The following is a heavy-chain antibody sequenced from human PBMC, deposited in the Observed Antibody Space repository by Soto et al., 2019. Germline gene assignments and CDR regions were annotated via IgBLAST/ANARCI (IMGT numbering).Heavy chain of an antibody. CDR2: INAGNGNT. CDR3: ARSAISPFGGLIGPFDY. V-gene: IGHV1-3*05. J-gene: IGHJ4*02. D-gene: IGHD3-16*02. Sequence: QVQLVQSGAEEKKPGASVKVSCEASGYTFTGYAIHWVRQAPGQRLEWMGWINAGNGNTKYSQKFQGRVTITRDTSASTDYMELSSLRSEDTAVYYCARSAISPFGGLIGPFDYWGQGNLVIVSS. CDR1: GYTFTGYA.